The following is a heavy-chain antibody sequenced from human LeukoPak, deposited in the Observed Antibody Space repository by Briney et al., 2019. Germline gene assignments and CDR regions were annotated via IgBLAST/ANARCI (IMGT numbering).Heavy chain of an antibody. J-gene: IGHJ4*02. Sequence: SETLSLTCTVSGGSISSSSYYWGWIRQPPGKGLEWIGSIYYSGITYYNPSLKSRVTISVDTSKNQFSLKLSSVTAADTAVYYCARGEFSGYYTTLYFDYWGQGTLVTVSS. D-gene: IGHD3-3*01. CDR2: IYYSGIT. V-gene: IGHV4-39*07. CDR1: GGSISSSSYY. CDR3: ARGEFSGYYTTLYFDY.